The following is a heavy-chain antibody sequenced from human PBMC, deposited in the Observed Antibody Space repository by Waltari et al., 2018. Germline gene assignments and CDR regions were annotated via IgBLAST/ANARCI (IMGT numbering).Heavy chain of an antibody. CDR3: ARGDYTAYHPFDY. J-gene: IGHJ4*02. CDR2: IYYTVTT. Sequence: QVQLQESGPGLVKPSETLSLTCTVSGGSISTYYWSWIRQPPGKGLEWIGYIYYTVTTDYNPSLKSRVTISLDTSKNQFSLKLSSVTAADTAVYFCARGDYTAYHPFDYWGQGTLVSVSS. V-gene: IGHV4-59*01. CDR1: GGSISTYY. D-gene: IGHD2-2*02.